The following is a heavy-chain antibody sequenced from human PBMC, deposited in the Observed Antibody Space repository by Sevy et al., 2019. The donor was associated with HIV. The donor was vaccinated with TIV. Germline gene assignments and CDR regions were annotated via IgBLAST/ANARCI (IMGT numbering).Heavy chain of an antibody. CDR2: ISPHNGDT. V-gene: IGHV1-18*01. Sequence: ASVKVSCKVSGYTFSTYRIMWVRQARGQGLEWMGWISPHNGDTNYAQKFQGRVTMITDTSTTTAHMELGSLRSDDTAVYYCARVYCSGGSCYSLAYWGQGTQVTVSS. D-gene: IGHD2-15*01. CDR3: ARVYCSGGSCYSLAY. J-gene: IGHJ4*02. CDR1: GYTFSTYR.